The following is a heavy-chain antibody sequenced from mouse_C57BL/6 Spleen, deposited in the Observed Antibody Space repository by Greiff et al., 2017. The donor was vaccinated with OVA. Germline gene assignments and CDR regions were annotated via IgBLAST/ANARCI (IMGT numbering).Heavy chain of an antibody. V-gene: IGHV7-3*01. Sequence: EVNVVESGGGLVQPGGSLSLSCAASGFTFTDYYMSWVRQPPGRALEWLGFIRNKANGYTTEYSASVKGRFTISRDNSQSILYLQMNALRAEDSATYYCARSLGFAYWGQGTLVTVSA. CDR3: ARSLGFAY. J-gene: IGHJ3*01. CDR1: GFTFTDYY. CDR2: IRNKANGYTT.